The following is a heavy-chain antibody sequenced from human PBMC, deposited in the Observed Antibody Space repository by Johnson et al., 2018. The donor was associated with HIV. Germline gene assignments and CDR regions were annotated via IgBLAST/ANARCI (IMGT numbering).Heavy chain of an antibody. CDR3: ARKKDAAFDI. Sequence: VQLVESGGDLVQPGGSLRLSCEASGFIFSSYWMSWVRQAPGKGLEWVAHIKQDGRGTFYVDSVKGRFTVSRDNDKNSLYLQLSSLRAEDTAMYYCARKKDAAFDIWGQGTMVTVSS. CDR1: GFIFSSYW. J-gene: IGHJ3*02. CDR2: IKQDGRGT. V-gene: IGHV3-7*05.